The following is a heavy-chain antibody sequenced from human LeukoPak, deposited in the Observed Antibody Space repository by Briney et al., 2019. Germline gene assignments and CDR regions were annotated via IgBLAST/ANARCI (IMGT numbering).Heavy chain of an antibody. CDR1: GFNFSIYA. D-gene: IGHD5-24*01. V-gene: IGHV3-23*01. Sequence: GGSLRLSCAASGFNFSIYAMSWVRQAPGRGLQWVSGISASGATTYYADSLKGRFTISRDNSKNTLSLQMNSLRAEDTSVYYCARGQRRHIDMAPSFDYWGQGTLVTVSS. J-gene: IGHJ4*02. CDR3: ARGQRRHIDMAPSFDY. CDR2: ISASGATT.